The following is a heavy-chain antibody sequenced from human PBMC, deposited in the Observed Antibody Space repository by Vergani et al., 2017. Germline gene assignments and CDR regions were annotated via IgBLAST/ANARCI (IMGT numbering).Heavy chain of an antibody. CDR3: LTYDSSGYYVY. CDR1: GFTFSSYA. D-gene: IGHD3-22*01. J-gene: IGHJ4*02. CDR2: ISYDGSNK. V-gene: IGHV3-30*04. Sequence: QVQLVESGGGVVQPGRSLRLSCAASGFTFSSYAMHWVRQAPGTGLECVAVISYDGSNKYYADSVKGRFTISRDNSKNTLYLQMNSLRAEDTAVYYCLTYDSSGYYVYWGQGTLVTVSS.